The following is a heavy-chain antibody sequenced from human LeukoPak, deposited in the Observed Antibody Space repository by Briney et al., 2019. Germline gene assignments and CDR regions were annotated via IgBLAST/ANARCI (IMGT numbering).Heavy chain of an antibody. V-gene: IGHV4-34*01. CDR1: GGSFSGYY. CDR3: ARQPLYYYDSSGYYRNYYYYMDV. D-gene: IGHD3-22*01. Sequence: SETLSLTCAVYGGSFSGYYRSWIRQPPGKGLEWIGEINHSGSTNYNPSLKSRVTISVDTSKNQFSLKLSSVTAADTAVYYCARQPLYYYDSSGYYRNYYYYMDVWGKGTTVTVSS. CDR2: INHSGST. J-gene: IGHJ6*03.